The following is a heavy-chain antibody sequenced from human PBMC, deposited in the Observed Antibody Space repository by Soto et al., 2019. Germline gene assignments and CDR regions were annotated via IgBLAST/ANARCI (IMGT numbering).Heavy chain of an antibody. CDR1: GVTLSNAW. D-gene: IGHD1-1*01. CDR2: IKSKAGGGTT. J-gene: IGHJ3*02. Sequence: GGSLRLSCAASGVTLSNAWMSWVRQAPGKGLEWVGRIKSKAGGGTTDYAAPVKGRFTISRDDSKNTLYLQMNSLKTENTAVYYCTADLPDETNDCDIWGQGTMVAVSS. V-gene: IGHV3-15*01. CDR3: TADLPDETNDCDI.